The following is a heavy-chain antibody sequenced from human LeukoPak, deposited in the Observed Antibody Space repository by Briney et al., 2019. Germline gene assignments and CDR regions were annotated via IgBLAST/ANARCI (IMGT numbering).Heavy chain of an antibody. CDR3: ARDIYASGGYYSEPFDY. Sequence: ASVKVSCKASGYIFTNYAINWVRQAPGQGLEWMGWISTYNGNTNYAQKLQGRVTMTTDTSTSTAYMELRSLRSDDTAVYYCARDIYASGGYYSEPFDYWGQGTLVTVSS. CDR2: ISTYNGNT. V-gene: IGHV1-18*01. J-gene: IGHJ4*02. D-gene: IGHD3-22*01. CDR1: GYIFTNYA.